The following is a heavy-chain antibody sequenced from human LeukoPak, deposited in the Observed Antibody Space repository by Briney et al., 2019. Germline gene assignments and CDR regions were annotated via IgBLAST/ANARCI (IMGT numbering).Heavy chain of an antibody. J-gene: IGHJ4*02. CDR3: ARPSPPGDGYNPPDY. Sequence: PGKSLTLSCVASGFNFDNYAMHWVRQPLGKGLEWVAVISHDERTKYYADSMKGRITISRDNSKNTVFLQMSNLRTEDTAVYFCARPSPPGDGYNPPDYWGQGTLVTVSS. D-gene: IGHD5-24*01. V-gene: IGHV3-30*04. CDR2: ISHDERTK. CDR1: GFNFDNYA.